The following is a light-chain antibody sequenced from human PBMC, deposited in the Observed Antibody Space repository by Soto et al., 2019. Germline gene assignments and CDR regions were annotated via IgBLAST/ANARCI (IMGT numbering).Light chain of an antibody. CDR1: QSVSSSY. CDR2: GAS. Sequence: EIVLTQSPGTLPLSTGERATLSCRASQSVSSSYLAWYQQKPGQAPRLLIYGASSRATGIPDRFSGSGSGTDFTLTISRLEPEDFAVYYCQQYGSSPLTFGGGTKVEIK. CDR3: QQYGSSPLT. J-gene: IGKJ4*01. V-gene: IGKV3-20*01.